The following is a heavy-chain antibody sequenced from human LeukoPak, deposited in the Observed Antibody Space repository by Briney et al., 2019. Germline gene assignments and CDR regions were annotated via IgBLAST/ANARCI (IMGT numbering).Heavy chain of an antibody. Sequence: ASVKVSCKASGYTFTGYYIHWVRQAPGQGLEWMGWINPNGGGTNYAQKFQGRVTITRDASISTAYMELSSLTSEDTAVYYCARAPSLIAARPRNWFDPWGQGTLVTVSS. D-gene: IGHD6-6*01. V-gene: IGHV1-2*02. CDR1: GYTFTGYY. CDR3: ARAPSLIAARPRNWFDP. CDR2: INPNGGGT. J-gene: IGHJ5*02.